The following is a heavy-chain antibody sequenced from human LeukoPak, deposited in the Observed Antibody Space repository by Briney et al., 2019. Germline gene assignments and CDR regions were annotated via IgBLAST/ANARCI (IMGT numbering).Heavy chain of an antibody. V-gene: IGHV1-24*01. CDR2: FDPEDGET. CDR1: GYTLSELY. CDR3: ATLGSYDSSGYYVDC. D-gene: IGHD3-22*01. J-gene: IGHJ4*02. Sequence: ASVKVSCKVSGYTLSELYMHWVRQAPGKGLEWMGSFDPEDGETIYAQKFQGRVTMTEHTSTDTAYMELSSLRSEDTAVYYCATLGSYDSSGYYVDCWGQGTLVTVSS.